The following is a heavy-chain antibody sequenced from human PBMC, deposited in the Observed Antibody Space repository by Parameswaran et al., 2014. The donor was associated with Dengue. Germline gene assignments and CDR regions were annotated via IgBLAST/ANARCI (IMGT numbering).Heavy chain of an antibody. CDR2: INHSGST. J-gene: IGHJ6*02. Sequence: ASETLSLTCAVYGGSFSGYYWSWIRQPPGKGLEWIGEINHSGSTNYNPSLKSRVTISVDTSKNQFSLKLSSVTAADTAVYYCARWRYGSGRNYYYGMDVWGQGTTVTVSS. CDR3: ARWRYGSGRNYYYGMDV. CDR1: GGSFSGYY. V-gene: IGHV4-34*01. D-gene: IGHD3-10*01.